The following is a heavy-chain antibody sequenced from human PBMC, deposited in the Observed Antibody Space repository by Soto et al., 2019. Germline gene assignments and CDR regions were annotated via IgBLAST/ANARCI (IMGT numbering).Heavy chain of an antibody. CDR2: IYFSGST. D-gene: IGHD2-15*01. CDR3: ASSSGGRFYDY. Sequence: QVQLQESGPGLVKPSQTLSLTCTVSGGSISSGGYYWSWIRQHPGKGLEWIGYIYFSGSTYYNPSLQSRITISVDASMNQFSLKLSSVTAADKAVYYCASSSGGRFYDYWGPGTLVTVSS. CDR1: GGSISSGGYY. J-gene: IGHJ4*02. V-gene: IGHV4-31*03.